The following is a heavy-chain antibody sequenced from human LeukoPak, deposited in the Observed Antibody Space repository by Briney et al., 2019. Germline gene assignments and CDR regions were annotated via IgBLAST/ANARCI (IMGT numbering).Heavy chain of an antibody. D-gene: IGHD2-8*01. J-gene: IGHJ1*01. Sequence: PSETLSLTCAVYGGSFSGYYWSWIRQPPGKGLEWIGEINHSVSTNYNPSLKSRVTISVDTSKNQFSLKLRSVTAADTAVYYCARNGFRFLVAEYFQHWGQAPWSPSPQ. CDR2: INHSVST. CDR1: GGSFSGYY. CDR3: ARNGFRFLVAEYFQH. V-gene: IGHV4-34*01.